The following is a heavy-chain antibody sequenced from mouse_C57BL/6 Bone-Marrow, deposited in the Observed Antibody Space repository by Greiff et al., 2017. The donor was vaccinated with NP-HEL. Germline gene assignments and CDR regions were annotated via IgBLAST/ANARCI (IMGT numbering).Heavy chain of an antibody. CDR3: TFRAWFAY. CDR2: IDPENGDT. V-gene: IGHV14-4*01. CDR1: GFNIKDDY. J-gene: IGHJ3*01. Sequence: ESGAELVRPGASVKLSCTASGFNIKDDYMHWVKQRPEQGLEWIGWIDPENGDTEYASKFQGKATITADTSSNTAYLQLSSLTSEDTAVYYCTFRAWFAYWGQGTLVTVSA.